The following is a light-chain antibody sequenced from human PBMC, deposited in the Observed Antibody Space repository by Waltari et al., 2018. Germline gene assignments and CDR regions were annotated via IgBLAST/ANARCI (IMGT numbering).Light chain of an antibody. CDR1: QSVSSN. CDR3: QQYNNWPPIT. Sequence: EIVMTQSPATLSVSPGERATLPCRASQSVSSNLAGYQQNPGQTPRLLIYAASPRATGIPARFSGSGSGTEFTLTISSLQSEDFAVYFCQQYNNWPPITFGQGTRLEIK. V-gene: IGKV3-15*01. CDR2: AAS. J-gene: IGKJ5*01.